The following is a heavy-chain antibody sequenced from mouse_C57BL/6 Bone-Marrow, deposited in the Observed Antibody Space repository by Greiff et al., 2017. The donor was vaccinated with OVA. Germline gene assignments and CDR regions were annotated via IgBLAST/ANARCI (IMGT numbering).Heavy chain of an antibody. D-gene: IGHD1-1*01. Sequence: VKLMESGAELARPGASVKLSCKASGYTFTSYGISWVKQRPGQGLEWIGEIYPRSGNTYYNEKFKGKATLTADKSSSTAYMELRSLTSEDSAVYFCARTGLLRPFYYWGQGTLVTVSA. J-gene: IGHJ3*01. CDR1: GYTFTSYG. CDR3: ARTGLLRPFYY. CDR2: IYPRSGNT. V-gene: IGHV1-81*01.